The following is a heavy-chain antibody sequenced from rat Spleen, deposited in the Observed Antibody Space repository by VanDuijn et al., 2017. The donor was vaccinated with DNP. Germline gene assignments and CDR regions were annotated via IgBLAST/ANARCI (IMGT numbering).Heavy chain of an antibody. CDR2: INKDRSPI. J-gene: IGHJ3*01. Sequence: EVKLVESGGGLVQPGRSLKLSCAASGFNFDDYWMGWVRQAPGKGLEWIGEINKDRSPINYTPSLKDKFTISRDNAQSTLYLQMSKLGSEDTAIYYCVTRGDPYASWFAYWGRGTLVTVSS. D-gene: IGHD4-2*01. CDR1: GFNFDDYW. CDR3: VTRGDPYASWFAY. V-gene: IGHV4-2*01.